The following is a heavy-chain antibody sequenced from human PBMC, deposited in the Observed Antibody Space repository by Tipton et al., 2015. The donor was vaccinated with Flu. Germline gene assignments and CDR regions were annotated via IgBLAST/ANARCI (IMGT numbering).Heavy chain of an antibody. Sequence: GLVKPSGTLSLTCGVSSGSITSYNYWSWVRQPPGKGLEWIGQIELGGTPHYNPSLMSRVTISVDKSKNQFSLIVRSVTAADSAVYYCARRGAAADSLVGYGMDVWGQGTTVTVSS. CDR2: IELGGTP. V-gene: IGHV4-4*02. CDR3: ARRGAAADSLVGYGMDV. CDR1: SGSITSYNY. J-gene: IGHJ6*02. D-gene: IGHD6-13*01.